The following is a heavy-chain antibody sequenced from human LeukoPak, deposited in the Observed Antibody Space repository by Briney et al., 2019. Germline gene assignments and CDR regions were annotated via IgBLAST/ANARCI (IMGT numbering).Heavy chain of an antibody. V-gene: IGHV4-4*02. CDR1: GGSISSTNW. CDR3: ARDVWVRGVIISDY. J-gene: IGHJ4*02. CDR2: VDHSGYT. Sequence: SETLSLTCAVSGGSISSTNWWTWVRQPPRRGLEWIGEVDHSGYTNYNPSLKSRVTISVDKSKNHFSLKLSSVTAADRAIYYCARDVWVRGVIISDYWGQGTLVTVSS. D-gene: IGHD3-10*01.